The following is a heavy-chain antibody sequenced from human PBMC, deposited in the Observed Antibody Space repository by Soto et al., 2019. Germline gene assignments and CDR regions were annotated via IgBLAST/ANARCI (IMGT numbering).Heavy chain of an antibody. J-gene: IGHJ4*02. CDR2: IIPILGIA. V-gene: IGHV1-69*02. CDR3: AFGSPVATRGYPRAVSPYYFDY. D-gene: IGHD5-12*01. CDR1: GGTFSSYT. Sequence: ASVKVSCKASGGTFSSYTISWVRQAPGQGLEWMGRIIPILGIANYAQKFQGRVTITADKSTSTAYMELSSLRSEDTAVYYCAFGSPVATRGYPRAVSPYYFDYWGQGTLVTVSS.